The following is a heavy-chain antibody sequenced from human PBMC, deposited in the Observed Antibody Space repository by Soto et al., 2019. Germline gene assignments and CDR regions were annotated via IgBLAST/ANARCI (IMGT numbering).Heavy chain of an antibody. D-gene: IGHD3-3*01. J-gene: IGHJ4*02. CDR1: GFTFSSYG. V-gene: IGHV3-30*18. Sequence: GVSLRLSCAASGFTFSSYGMHWVRQSPGKGLEWVAVISYDGSNKYYADSVKGRFTISRDNSKNTLYLQMNSLRAEDTAVYYCDKDPSDLTDYWGQGSLVIVSS. CDR3: DKDPSDLTDY. CDR2: ISYDGSNK.